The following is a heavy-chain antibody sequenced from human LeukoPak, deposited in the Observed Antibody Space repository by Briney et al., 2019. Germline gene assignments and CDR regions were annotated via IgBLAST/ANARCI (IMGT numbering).Heavy chain of an antibody. CDR2: INPSGGST. CDR1: GYTFTTYY. D-gene: IGHD1-1*01. V-gene: IGHV1-46*01. J-gene: IGHJ4*02. Sequence: ASGKVSCKASGYTFTTYYIHWVRQAPGQGLEWMGFINPSGGSTSYAQKFQGRVTMTRDTSTSTVYMELSSLRSEDTAVYFCARNVASGFDLWGQGTLVTVSS. CDR3: ARNVASGFDL.